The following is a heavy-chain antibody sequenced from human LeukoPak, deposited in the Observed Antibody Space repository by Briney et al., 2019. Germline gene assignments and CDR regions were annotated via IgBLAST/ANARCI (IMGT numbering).Heavy chain of an antibody. CDR1: GDSISSYY. V-gene: IGHV4-59*01. J-gene: IGHJ6*03. CDR3: ARFAGSGSSLYYYYYYMDV. CDR2: IYYSGST. D-gene: IGHD3-10*01. Sequence: SETLSLTCTVSGDSISSYYWSWIRQPPGKGLEWIGYIYYSGSTNYNPSLKSRVTISVDTSKNQFSLKLSSVTAADTAVYYCARFAGSGSSLYYYYYYMDVWGKGTTVTISS.